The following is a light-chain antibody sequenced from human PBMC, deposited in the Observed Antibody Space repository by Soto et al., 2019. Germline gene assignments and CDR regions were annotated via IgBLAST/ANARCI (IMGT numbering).Light chain of an antibody. Sequence: QSALTQPASVSGSPGQSITVSCTGTSSDVGGYNYVSWYQQHPGKAPKLMIYDVSNRPSGVSNRFSGSKSGNTASLTISGLQGEGGGEYYLSFYSFKKPYVFGIGTKLTVL. CDR2: DVS. J-gene: IGLJ1*01. CDR1: SSDVGGYNY. CDR3: SFYSFKKPYV. V-gene: IGLV2-14*01.